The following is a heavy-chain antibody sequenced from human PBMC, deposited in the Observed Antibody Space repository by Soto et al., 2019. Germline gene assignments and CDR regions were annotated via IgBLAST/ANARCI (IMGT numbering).Heavy chain of an antibody. J-gene: IGHJ6*02. CDR3: AASCVACGGFNYYGMDV. CDR1: CGSISSGGFY. Sequence: TPSLTCTFSCGSISSGGFYWFWIRQHPGKGLEWIGYIYYSGTTYYNPSLKSRVTISVDTSKNQFSLKLSSVTAADTAVYYCAASCVACGGFNYYGMDVWGQGTTVTVSS. CDR2: IYYSGTT. D-gene: IGHD2-21*01. V-gene: IGHV4-31*03.